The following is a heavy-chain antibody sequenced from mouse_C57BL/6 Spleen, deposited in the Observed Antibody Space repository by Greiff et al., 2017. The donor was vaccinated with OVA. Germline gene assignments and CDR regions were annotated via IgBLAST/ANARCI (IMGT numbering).Heavy chain of an antibody. CDR3: ARPYYGNYWYFDV. CDR1: GYTFTSYW. V-gene: IGHV1-52*01. D-gene: IGHD2-10*01. Sequence: QVQLQQPGAELVRPGSSVKLSCKASGYTFTSYWMHWVKQRPIQGLEWIGNIDPSDSDTHYNQKFKDKATLTVDKSSSTAYMQLSSLTSEDSAVYYCARPYYGNYWYFDVWGTGTTVTVSS. CDR2: IDPSDSDT. J-gene: IGHJ1*03.